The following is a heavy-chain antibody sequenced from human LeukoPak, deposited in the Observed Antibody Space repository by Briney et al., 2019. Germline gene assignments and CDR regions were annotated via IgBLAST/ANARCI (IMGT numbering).Heavy chain of an antibody. CDR1: GGSISSYY. V-gene: IGHV4-59*01. CDR2: IYYSGST. CDR3: ARGDDRFDY. Sequence: SETLSLTCTVSGGSISSYYWSWIRQPPGKGLEWIGYIYYSGSTNYNPSLKSRVTISVDTSKNQFSLKRSSVTAADTAVYYCARGDDRFDYWGQGTLVTVSS. J-gene: IGHJ4*02.